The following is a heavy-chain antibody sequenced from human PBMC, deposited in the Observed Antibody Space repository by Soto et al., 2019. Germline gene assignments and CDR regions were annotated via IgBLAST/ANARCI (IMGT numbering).Heavy chain of an antibody. J-gene: IGHJ4*02. CDR2: ISYNGSDK. CDR3: AKDHLTTTVTTVGY. D-gene: IGHD4-17*01. CDR1: GFTFSNYG. V-gene: IGHV3-30*18. Sequence: QVQLVESGGGVVQPGRSLRLSCAASGFTFSNYGMHWVRQAPGKGLEWVAVISYNGSDKYYADSVKGRFTISRDNSKNTLYLQRDSLRAEDTSVYYCAKDHLTTTVTTVGYWGQGTLVTVSS.